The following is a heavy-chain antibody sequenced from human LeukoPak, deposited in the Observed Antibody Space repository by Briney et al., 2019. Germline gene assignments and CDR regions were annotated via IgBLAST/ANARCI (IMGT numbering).Heavy chain of an antibody. J-gene: IGHJ4*02. CDR2: IYSGNNT. Sequence: GGSLRLSCAASGFTVSSKYISWVRQAPGKGLEWVSVIYSGNNTYYVDSVKGRFTISRDNSKNTLYLQMNSLRAEDTAVYYCARALGIAVAGTAVDYWGQGTLVTVSS. D-gene: IGHD6-19*01. V-gene: IGHV3-66*01. CDR3: ARALGIAVAGTAVDY. CDR1: GFTVSSKY.